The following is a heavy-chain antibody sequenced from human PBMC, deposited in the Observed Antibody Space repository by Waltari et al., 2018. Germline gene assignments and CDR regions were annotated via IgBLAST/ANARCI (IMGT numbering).Heavy chain of an antibody. Sequence: EVQLVESGGGLVKPGGSLRLSCAASGFTFSSYSMNWVRQAPGKGLEWVSSISSSSVYIYYADAVKGRFTISRDNAKNSLFLQMNSLRAEDTAVYYCARSQGNPIDYWGQGTLVTVSS. V-gene: IGHV3-21*01. CDR3: ARSQGNPIDY. D-gene: IGHD1-1*01. CDR2: ISSSSVYI. J-gene: IGHJ4*02. CDR1: GFTFSSYS.